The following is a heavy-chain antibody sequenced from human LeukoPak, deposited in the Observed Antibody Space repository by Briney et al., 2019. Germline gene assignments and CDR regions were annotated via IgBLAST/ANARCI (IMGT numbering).Heavy chain of an antibody. D-gene: IGHD2/OR15-2a*01. V-gene: IGHV4-39*01. CDR1: GFTFSSYSMN. CDR3: ASGILEGVGDY. J-gene: IGHJ4*02. CDR2: IYYSGST. Sequence: TGGSLRLSCAASGFTFSSYSMNWVRQPPGKGLEWIGSIYYSGSTYYNPSLKSRVTISVDTSKNQFSLKLSSVTAADTAVYYCASGILEGVGDYWGQGTPVTVSS.